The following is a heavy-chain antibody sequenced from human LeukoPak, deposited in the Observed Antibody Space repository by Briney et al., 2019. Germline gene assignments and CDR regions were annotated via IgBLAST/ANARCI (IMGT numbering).Heavy chain of an antibody. CDR3: ARELSYYYDSSGYLNWFDP. D-gene: IGHD3-22*01. V-gene: IGHV6-1*01. CDR2: TYYRSKWYN. CDR1: GDSVSSNSAA. Sequence: SQTLSLTCAISGDSVSSNSAAWNWIRQSPSRGLEWLGRTYYRSKWYNDYAVSVKSRITINPDTSKNQFPLQLNSVTPEDTAVYYCARELSYYYDSSGYLNWFDPWGQGTLVTVSS. J-gene: IGHJ5*02.